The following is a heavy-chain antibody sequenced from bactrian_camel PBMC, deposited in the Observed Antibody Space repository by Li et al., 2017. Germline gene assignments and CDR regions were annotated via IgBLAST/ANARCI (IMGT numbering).Heavy chain of an antibody. J-gene: IGHJ4*01. V-gene: IGHV3S53*01. Sequence: VQLVESGGGSVQAGGSLTLSCLAPSYVNSDYCMGWFRQAPGKDREAVAAIDRDGGTTYALSVKGRFTISKDNTKGILYLQMNSLKPEDSGMYYCAAIGTWAVCKVGSGSTYGYDYWSQGTQVTVS. CDR1: SYVNSDYC. D-gene: IGHD6*01. CDR2: IDRDGGT. CDR3: AAIGTWAVCKVGSGSTYGYDY.